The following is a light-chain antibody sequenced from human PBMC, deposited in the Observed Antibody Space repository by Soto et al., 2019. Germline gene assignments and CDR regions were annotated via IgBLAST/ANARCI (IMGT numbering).Light chain of an antibody. CDR1: SSDVGAYSS. V-gene: IGLV2-14*01. Sequence: QSALTQPASVSGSPGQSITISCTGTSSDVGAYSSVSWYQQHPDKAPKLMIYEVSNRPSGVSDRFSGSKSGNTASLTISGLQAEDEAHYYCNSYTSTNIRVFGGGTKLTVL. CDR3: NSYTSTNIRV. J-gene: IGLJ3*02. CDR2: EVS.